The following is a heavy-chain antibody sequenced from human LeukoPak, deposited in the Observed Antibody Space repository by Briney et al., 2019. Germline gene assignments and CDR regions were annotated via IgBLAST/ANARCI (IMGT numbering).Heavy chain of an antibody. CDR2: IYYSGST. CDR3: ARILKIFYDSSWEWSAHGNWFDP. CDR1: GGSISSGGYY. V-gene: IGHV4-31*03. J-gene: IGHJ5*02. D-gene: IGHD3-22*01. Sequence: PSQTLSLTCTVSGGSISSGGYYWSWIRQHPGKGLEWIGYIYYSGSTYYNPSLKSRVTISVDTSKNQFSLKLSSVTAADTAVYYCARILKIFYDSSWEWSAHGNWFDPWGQGTLVTVSS.